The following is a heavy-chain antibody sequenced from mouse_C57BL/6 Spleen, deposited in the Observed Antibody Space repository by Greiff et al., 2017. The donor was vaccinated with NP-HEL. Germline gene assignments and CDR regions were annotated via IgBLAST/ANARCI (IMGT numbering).Heavy chain of an antibody. V-gene: IGHV1-53*01. J-gene: IGHJ3*01. CDR3: ARGDYGRGGFAY. CDR2: INPSNGGT. CDR1: GYTFTSYW. Sequence: QVQLQQPGPELVKPGASVKLSCKASGYTFTSYWMHWVKQRPGQGLEWIGNINPSNGGTNYNEKFKSKATLTVDKSSSTAYMQLSSLTSEDSAVYYCARGDYGRGGFAYWGQGTLVTVSA. D-gene: IGHD1-1*01.